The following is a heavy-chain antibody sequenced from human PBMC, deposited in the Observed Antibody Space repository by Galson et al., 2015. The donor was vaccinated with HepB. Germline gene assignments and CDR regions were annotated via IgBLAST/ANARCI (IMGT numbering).Heavy chain of an antibody. CDR1: EFTFSGSA. CDR3: TTEVSPYYYYGMDV. CDR2: IRSNANSYAT. Sequence: SLRLSCAASEFTFSGSAMHWVRQASGKGLEWVGRIRSNANSYATAYAASVKGRFTISRDDSKNTAYLQMNSLKTEDTAVYYCTTEVSPYYYYGMDVWGQGTTVTVSS. V-gene: IGHV3-73*01. J-gene: IGHJ6*02.